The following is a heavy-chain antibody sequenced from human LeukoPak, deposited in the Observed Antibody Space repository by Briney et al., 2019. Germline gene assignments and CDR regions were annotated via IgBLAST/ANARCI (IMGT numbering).Heavy chain of an antibody. CDR1: GGSISSSSYY. CDR3: ARAKAVTYGVDV. J-gene: IGHJ6*02. CDR2: IYYSGNT. Sequence: SETLSLTCTVSGGSISSSSYYWGRTRQPPGKGLEWIGSIYYSGNTNYNPSLKSRVAISGDTSKNQFSLKVTSLTAADTAVYYCARAKAVTYGVDVWGQGTTVTVSS. D-gene: IGHD4-17*01. V-gene: IGHV4-39*07.